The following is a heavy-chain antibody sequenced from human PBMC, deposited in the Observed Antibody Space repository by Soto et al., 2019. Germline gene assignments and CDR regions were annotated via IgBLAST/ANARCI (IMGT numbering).Heavy chain of an antibody. V-gene: IGHV3-23*01. CDR2: ISGSGGST. CDR3: AKVLDFWSGYYTDWFDL. CDR1: GFTFSSYA. J-gene: IGHJ5*02. D-gene: IGHD3-3*01. Sequence: GGSLRLSCAASGFTFSSYAMSWVRQAPGKGLEWVSAISGSGGSTYYADSVKGRFTISRDNSKNTLYLQVNSLRAEDTAVYYCAKVLDFWSGYYTDWFDLWGQGTLVTVSS.